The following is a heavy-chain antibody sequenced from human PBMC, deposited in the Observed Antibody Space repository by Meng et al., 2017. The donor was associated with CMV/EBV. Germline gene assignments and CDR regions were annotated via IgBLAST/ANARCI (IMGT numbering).Heavy chain of an antibody. Sequence: GESLKISCAASGFTFSDYYMSWIRQAPGKGLEWVSYISSSGSTIYYADSVKGRFTISRDSAKNSLYLQMNSLRAEDTAVYYCASMDSSGYSVDYWGQGTLVTVSS. CDR1: GFTFSDYY. CDR2: ISSSGSTI. CDR3: ASMDSSGYSVDY. V-gene: IGHV3-11*04. D-gene: IGHD3-22*01. J-gene: IGHJ4*02.